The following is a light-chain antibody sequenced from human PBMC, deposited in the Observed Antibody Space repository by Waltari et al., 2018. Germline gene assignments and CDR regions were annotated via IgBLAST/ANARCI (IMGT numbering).Light chain of an antibody. V-gene: IGKV1-5*03. CDR2: GAG. J-gene: IGKJ1*01. Sequence: DIQVTQSPSTLSASVGDRVTITWRASQNINNWLAWYQQKPGRAPSLLIFGAGSLQSGVPSRFSGSGFGSEFTLTIDSLQPDDFATYYCQQYYSYFQTFGQGTKVEI. CDR1: QNINNW. CDR3: QQYYSYFQT.